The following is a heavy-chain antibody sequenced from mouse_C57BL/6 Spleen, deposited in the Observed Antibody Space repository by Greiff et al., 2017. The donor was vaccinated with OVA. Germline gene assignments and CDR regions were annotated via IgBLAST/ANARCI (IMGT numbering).Heavy chain of an antibody. J-gene: IGHJ4*01. Sequence: EVQLQESGGGLVKPGGSLKLSCAASGFTFSSYAMSWVRQTPEKRLEWVATISDGGSYTYYPDNVKGRFTISRDNAKNNLYLQMSHLKSEDTAMYYCARGSITTPSEGYYAMDYWGQGTSVTVSS. CDR3: ARGSITTPSEGYYAMDY. CDR2: ISDGGSYT. CDR1: GFTFSSYA. D-gene: IGHD1-1*01. V-gene: IGHV5-4*01.